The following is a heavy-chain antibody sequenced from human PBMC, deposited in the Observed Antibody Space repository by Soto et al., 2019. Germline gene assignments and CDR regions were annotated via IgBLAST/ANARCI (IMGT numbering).Heavy chain of an antibody. CDR1: GFTFSSYA. CDR2: ISGSGGST. D-gene: IGHD3-22*01. Sequence: GGSLRLSCAASGFTFSSYAMSWVRQAPGKGLEWVSAISGSGGSTYYADSVKGRFTISRDNSKNTLYLQMNSLRAEDTAVYYCAKGIVVVITTPIDYWGQGTLVTVSS. V-gene: IGHV3-23*01. CDR3: AKGIVVVITTPIDY. J-gene: IGHJ4*02.